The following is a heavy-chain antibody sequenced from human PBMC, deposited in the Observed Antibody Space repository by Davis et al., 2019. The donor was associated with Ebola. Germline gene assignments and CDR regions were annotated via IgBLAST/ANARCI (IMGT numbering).Heavy chain of an antibody. CDR1: GGSISSSSYY. CDR3: ARSRPGGERGDY. J-gene: IGHJ4*02. CDR2: IYYSGST. Sequence: PSETLSLTCTVSGGSISSSSYYWGWIRQPPGKGLEWIGSIYYSGSTYYNPSLKSRVTISVDTSKNQFSLKLSSVTAADTAVYYCARSRPGGERGDYWGQGTLVTVSS. V-gene: IGHV4-39*01. D-gene: IGHD3-16*01.